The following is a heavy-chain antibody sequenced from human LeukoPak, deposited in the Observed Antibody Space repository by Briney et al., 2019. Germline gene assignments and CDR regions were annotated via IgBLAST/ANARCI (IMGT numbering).Heavy chain of an antibody. J-gene: IGHJ5*02. D-gene: IGHD3-22*01. V-gene: IGHV1-24*01. CDR3: ATADSSGYYRWWFDP. CDR1: GYTLTELS. CDR2: FDPEDGET. Sequence: GASVKVSCEVSGYTLTELSMHWVRQAPGKGLEWMGGFDPEDGETIYAQKFQGRVTMTEDTTTDTAYMELSSLRSEDTAVYYCATADSSGYYRWWFDPWGQGTLVTVSS.